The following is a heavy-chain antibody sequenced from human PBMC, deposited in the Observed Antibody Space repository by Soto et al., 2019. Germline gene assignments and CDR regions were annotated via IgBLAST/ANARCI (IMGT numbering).Heavy chain of an antibody. V-gene: IGHV4-59*06. CDR1: GGSLSGYY. D-gene: IGHD4-17*01. CDR3: ARLVEVRCCHFDY. Sequence: SETLSLTCAVYGGSLSGYYWSWIRQSPGKGLEWIGYIYYSGSTYYNPSLKSRVTISVDTSKNQFSLKLSSVTAADTAVYYCARLVEVRCCHFDYWGQGTLVTVSS. J-gene: IGHJ4*02. CDR2: IYYSGST.